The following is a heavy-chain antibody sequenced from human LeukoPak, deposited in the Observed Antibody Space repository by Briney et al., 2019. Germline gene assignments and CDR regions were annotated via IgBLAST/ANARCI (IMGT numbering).Heavy chain of an antibody. CDR1: GGSMSSYY. Sequence: SETLSLTCTVSGGSMSSYYWGWIRQPPGKGLEWIGYIYYSGSTNYNPSLKSRVTISIDMSKNQFSLRLTSVTAADTAVYYCARDSYYYDSSGYYGPWGQGTLVTVSS. V-gene: IGHV4-59*01. J-gene: IGHJ5*02. CDR3: ARDSYYYDSSGYYGP. D-gene: IGHD3-22*01. CDR2: IYYSGST.